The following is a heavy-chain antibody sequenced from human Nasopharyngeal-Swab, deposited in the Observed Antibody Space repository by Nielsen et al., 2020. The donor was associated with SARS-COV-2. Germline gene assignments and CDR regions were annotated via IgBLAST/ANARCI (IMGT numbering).Heavy chain of an antibody. V-gene: IGHV1-18*01. J-gene: IGHJ6*02. Sequence: WVRQAPGQGLEWMGWTSAYNGNTNYAQKLQGRVTMTTDTSTSTAYMELRSLRSDDTAVYYCARDGYSSSSVYYYYYYGMDVWGQGTTVTVSS. CDR3: ARDGYSSSSVYYYYYYGMDV. D-gene: IGHD6-6*01. CDR2: TSAYNGNT.